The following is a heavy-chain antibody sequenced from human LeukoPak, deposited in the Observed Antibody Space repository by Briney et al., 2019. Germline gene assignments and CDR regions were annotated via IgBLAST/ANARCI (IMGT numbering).Heavy chain of an antibody. D-gene: IGHD3-22*01. J-gene: IGHJ4*02. V-gene: IGHV3-23*01. CDR1: GFSFSSYA. CDR3: AKDRLEHYYDSTDC. CDR2: ISGSGADT. Sequence: PGGSLRLSCAASGFSFSSYAMSWVRQAPGKGLEWVSIISGSGADTYYAEPVKGRFTISGDNSKNTLYLQMNSLRAEDTAIYYCAKDRLEHYYDSTDCWGQGTLVTVSS.